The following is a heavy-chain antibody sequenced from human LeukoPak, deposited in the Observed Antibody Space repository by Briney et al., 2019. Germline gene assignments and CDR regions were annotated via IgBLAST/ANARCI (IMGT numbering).Heavy chain of an antibody. CDR1: GGSISSYY. CDR3: ARVGPRYYYYADAFDI. CDR2: IYYSGST. V-gene: IGHV4-59*01. D-gene: IGHD2/OR15-2a*01. J-gene: IGHJ3*02. Sequence: SETLSLTCTVSGGSISSYYWSWIRQPPGKGLEWIGYIYYSGSTNYNPSLKSRVTISVDTSKNRFSLKLSSVTAADTAVYYCARVGPRYYYYADAFDIWGQGTMVTVSS.